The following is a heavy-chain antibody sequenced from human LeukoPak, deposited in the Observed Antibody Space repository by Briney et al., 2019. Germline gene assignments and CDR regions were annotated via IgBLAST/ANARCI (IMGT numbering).Heavy chain of an antibody. CDR3: ATYTHWVAGDV. D-gene: IGHD3-16*01. CDR2: MNQDGSER. CDR1: GFTFSDSW. Sequence: GGSLRLSCEASGFTFSDSWMSWVRQAPGKGLEWVANMNQDGSERDYVYSVKGRFTISRDNARNSLYLQMSSLRAEDTAVYYCATYTHWVAGDVWGQGTAVTVSS. V-gene: IGHV3-7*01. J-gene: IGHJ6*02.